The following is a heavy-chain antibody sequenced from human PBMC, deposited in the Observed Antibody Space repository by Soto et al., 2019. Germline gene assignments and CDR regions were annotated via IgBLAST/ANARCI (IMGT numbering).Heavy chain of an antibody. Sequence: ASVKVSCKASGGTFSSYAISWVRQAPGQGLEWMGGIIPIFGTANYAQKFQGRVTITADESTSTAYMELSSLRSEDTAVYYCARVSRAVAGGNRFDPWGQGTLVTVSS. V-gene: IGHV1-69*13. J-gene: IGHJ5*02. CDR3: ARVSRAVAGGNRFDP. CDR2: IIPIFGTA. D-gene: IGHD6-19*01. CDR1: GGTFSSYA.